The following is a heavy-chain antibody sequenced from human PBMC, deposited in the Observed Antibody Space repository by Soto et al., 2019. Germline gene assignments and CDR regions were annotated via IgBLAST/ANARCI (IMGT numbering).Heavy chain of an antibody. V-gene: IGHV5-51*01. D-gene: IGHD3-3*01. Sequence: GESLKISCKGSGYNFAGYWIAWVRQMPGKGLELMGIIYPSDSDTRYRPSFQGQVTISADKSISSAYLQWSSLRASDTAMYYCARGGVSPRTFDYWGKGTQVTVSS. CDR1: GYNFAGYW. CDR2: IYPSDSDT. J-gene: IGHJ4*02. CDR3: ARGGVSPRTFDY.